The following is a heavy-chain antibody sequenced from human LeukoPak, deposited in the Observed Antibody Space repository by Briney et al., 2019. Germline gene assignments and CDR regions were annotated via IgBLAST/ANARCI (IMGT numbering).Heavy chain of an antibody. V-gene: IGHV3-23*01. CDR1: GFTFSHYG. Sequence: GGTLRLSCAASGFTFSHYGMSWVRQAPGKGLEWVSAISGSGYSTYYADSVKGRFTISRDNSKNTLYLQMNSLRAEDAAVYYCAKSIAAAGLYEYFQHWGQGTLVTVSS. D-gene: IGHD6-13*01. CDR2: ISGSGYST. J-gene: IGHJ1*01. CDR3: AKSIAAAGLYEYFQH.